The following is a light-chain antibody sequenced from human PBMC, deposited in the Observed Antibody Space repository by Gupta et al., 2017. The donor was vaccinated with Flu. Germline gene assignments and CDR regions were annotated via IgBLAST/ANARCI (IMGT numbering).Light chain of an antibody. CDR2: RKD. V-gene: IGLV8-61*01. CDR3: LLYLGADIHWV. CDR1: SGSVATENN. Sequence: VTISCSLSSGSVATENNPAWYRQITGQPPRTLLYRKDRRSSGVPDRFSGFIIGDKAAIPITGAQAEDEAFYYCLLYLGADIHWVFGGGARLTVL. J-gene: IGLJ3*02.